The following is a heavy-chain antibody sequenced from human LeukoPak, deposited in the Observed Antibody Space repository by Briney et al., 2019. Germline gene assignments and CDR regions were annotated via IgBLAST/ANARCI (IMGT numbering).Heavy chain of an antibody. V-gene: IGHV3-7*04. CDR2: IKQDETEK. CDR1: GLNFRRFW. CDR3: ARGFYFSMTELYYLDL. J-gene: IGHJ2*01. Sequence: GGSLRLSCAVSGLNFRRFWMSWVRQAPGKGLEWVANIKQDETEKFYVDSVKGRFTISRDNAKNSLYLQMNSLRVEDSAVYYCARGFYFSMTELYYLDLWGRGTLVTVSS. D-gene: IGHD2-8*01.